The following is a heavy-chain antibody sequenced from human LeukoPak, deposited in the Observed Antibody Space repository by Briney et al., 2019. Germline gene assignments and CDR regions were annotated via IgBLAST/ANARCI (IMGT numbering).Heavy chain of an antibody. V-gene: IGHV1-58*01. CDR3: AAAVVPAAVYYYYGMDV. CDR2: IVVGSGST. J-gene: IGHJ6*04. Sequence: SVEVSCKASGFTFTSSAVQWVRQARGQRLEWIGWIVVGSGSTNYAQKIQERVTITRDMSTSTAYMELSSLRSEDTAVYYCAAAVVPAAVYYYYGMDVWGKGTTVTISS. D-gene: IGHD2-2*01. CDR1: GFTFTSSA.